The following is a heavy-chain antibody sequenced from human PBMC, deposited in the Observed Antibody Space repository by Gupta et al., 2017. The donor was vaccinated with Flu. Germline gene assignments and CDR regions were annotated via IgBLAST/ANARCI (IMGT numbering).Heavy chain of an antibody. D-gene: IGHD1-26*01. CDR1: GFTFRSYA. CDR2: ISGSGGST. J-gene: IGHJ4*02. CDR3: AKSSGSYYLGGDGNFDY. Sequence: EVQLLESGGGLVQPGGSLRLSCPASGFTFRSYAMNWVRQAPGKGLEWVSAISGSGGSTYYADSVKGRFTISRDNSKNTLYLQMNSLRVEDTAVYYCAKSSGSYYLGGDGNFDYWGQGTLVTVSS. V-gene: IGHV3-23*01.